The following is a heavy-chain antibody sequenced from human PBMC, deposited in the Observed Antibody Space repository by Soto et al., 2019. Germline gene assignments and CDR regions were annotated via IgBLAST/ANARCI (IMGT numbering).Heavy chain of an antibody. Sequence: PSETLSLTCAVYGGSFSGYYWSWIRKPPGKGLEWIGEINHSGSTNYNPSLKSRVTISVDTSKNQFSLKLSSVTAADTAVYYCARAGPELGTYYHGSGSYRGYYYYGMDVWGQGTTVTVSS. CDR2: INHSGST. V-gene: IGHV4-34*01. CDR3: ARAGPELGTYYHGSGSYRGYYYYGMDV. J-gene: IGHJ6*02. D-gene: IGHD3-10*01. CDR1: GGSFSGYY.